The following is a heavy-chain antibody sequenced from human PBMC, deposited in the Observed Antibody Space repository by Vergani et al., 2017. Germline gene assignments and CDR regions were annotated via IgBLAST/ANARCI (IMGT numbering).Heavy chain of an antibody. CDR1: GFTFSSYD. CDR2: IGTAGDT. CDR3: ARGRVFEWFGDGYYYGMDV. Sequence: EVQLVESGGGLVQPGGSLRLSCAASGFTFSSYDMHWVRQATGKGLEWVSAIGTAGDTYYPGSVKGRFTISRENAKNSLYLQMNSLRAGDTAVYYCARGRVFEWFGDGYYYGMDVWGQGTTVTVSS. J-gene: IGHJ6*02. V-gene: IGHV3-13*01. D-gene: IGHD3-10*01.